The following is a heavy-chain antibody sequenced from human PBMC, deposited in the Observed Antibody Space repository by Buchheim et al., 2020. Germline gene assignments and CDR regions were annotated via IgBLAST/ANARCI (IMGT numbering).Heavy chain of an antibody. V-gene: IGHV4-31*03. J-gene: IGHJ6*03. CDR1: SGSISSGGYY. CDR3: ARAHFVVVPAAIKYYMDV. CDR2: INHSGST. Sequence: QVQLQESGPGLVKPSQTLSPTCTVSSGSISSGGYYWSWIRQPPGEGLEWIGEINHSGSTNYNPSLKSRVTISVDTPKNQFSLKMSSVTAAGTAVYYWARAHFVVVPAAIKYYMDVWGKGTT. D-gene: IGHD2-2*02.